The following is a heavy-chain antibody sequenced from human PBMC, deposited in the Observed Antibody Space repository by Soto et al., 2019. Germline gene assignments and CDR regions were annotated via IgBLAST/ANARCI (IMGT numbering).Heavy chain of an antibody. J-gene: IGHJ6*03. Sequence: PGGSLRLSCAASGFTFSSYALSWVRQAPGKGLEWVSAISGSGGSTYYADSVKGRFTISRDNSNNALYLQVNSLRAEDTAVYYCATNVVVVPAAMMAYYYYMDVWGKGTTVTVSS. CDR3: ATNVVVVPAAMMAYYYYMDV. CDR1: GFTFSSYA. D-gene: IGHD2-2*01. V-gene: IGHV3-23*01. CDR2: ISGSGGST.